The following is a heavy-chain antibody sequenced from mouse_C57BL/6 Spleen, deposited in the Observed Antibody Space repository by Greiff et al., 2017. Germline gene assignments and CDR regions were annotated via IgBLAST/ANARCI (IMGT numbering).Heavy chain of an antibody. V-gene: IGHV1-22*01. J-gene: IGHJ3*01. CDR1: GYTFTDYN. CDR2: INPNNGGT. CDR3: ARPSLTAWFAY. Sequence: EVKLLESGPELVKPGASVKMSCKASGYTFTDYNMHWVKQSHGKSLEWIGYINPNNGGTSYNQKFKGKATLTVNKSSSTAYMELRSLTSEDSAVYYCARPSLTAWFAYWGQGTLVTVAA. D-gene: IGHD6-1*01.